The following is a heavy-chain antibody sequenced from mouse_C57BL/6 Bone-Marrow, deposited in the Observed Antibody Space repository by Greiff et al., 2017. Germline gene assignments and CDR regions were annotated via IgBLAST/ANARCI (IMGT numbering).Heavy chain of an antibody. D-gene: IGHD1-1*01. J-gene: IGHJ4*01. V-gene: IGHV14-4*01. CDR1: GFNIKDDY. CDR2: IDPEDSDT. Sequence: VQLKESGAELVRPGASVKLSCTASGFNIKDDYMHWVKQRPEQGLEWIGWIDPEDSDTEYASKFQGKATITADTSSNTAYLQLSSLTSEDTAVYYCTIYYYCSLSYAMDYWGQGTSVTVSS. CDR3: TIYYYCSLSYAMDY.